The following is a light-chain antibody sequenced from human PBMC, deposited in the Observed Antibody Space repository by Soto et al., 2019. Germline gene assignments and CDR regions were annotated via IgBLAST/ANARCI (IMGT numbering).Light chain of an antibody. V-gene: IGKV3-15*01. CDR2: GAS. CDR3: QQYYNWPYT. CDR1: QSVTTN. Sequence: EIVMTQSPATLSVSPGERVILSCRASQSVTTNLGWYQQKPGQAPRLLIYGASTRATGTPARFSGSGSGTEFILIISSLQSEDFAFYYCQQYYNWPYTFGRGTKLEIK. J-gene: IGKJ2*01.